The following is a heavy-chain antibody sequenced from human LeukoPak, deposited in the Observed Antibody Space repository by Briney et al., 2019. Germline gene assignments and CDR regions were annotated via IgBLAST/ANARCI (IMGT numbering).Heavy chain of an antibody. Sequence: ASVKVSCKASGYIFTGYYMHWVRQAPGQGLEWMGWINPNSGDTNYAQKFQGRVTMTRDTSISTAYMELRSLRSDDTAVYYCARDLGWLRFVYVFDYWGQGTLVTVSS. CDR1: GYIFTGYY. CDR2: INPNSGDT. CDR3: ARDLGWLRFVYVFDY. J-gene: IGHJ4*02. V-gene: IGHV1-2*02. D-gene: IGHD5-12*01.